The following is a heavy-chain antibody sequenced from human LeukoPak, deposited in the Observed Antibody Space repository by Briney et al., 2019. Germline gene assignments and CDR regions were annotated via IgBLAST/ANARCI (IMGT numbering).Heavy chain of an antibody. V-gene: IGHV3-11*01. D-gene: IGHD6-13*01. CDR1: GFTFSDYY. J-gene: IGHJ4*02. CDR3: AKDLEYSSSWYGY. CDR2: ISSSGSTI. Sequence: PGGSLRLSCAASGFTFSDYYMSWIRQAPGKGLEWVSYISSSGSTIYYADSVEGRFTTSRDNAKNTLYLQMNSLRAEDTAVYYCAKDLEYSSSWYGYWGQGTLVTVSS.